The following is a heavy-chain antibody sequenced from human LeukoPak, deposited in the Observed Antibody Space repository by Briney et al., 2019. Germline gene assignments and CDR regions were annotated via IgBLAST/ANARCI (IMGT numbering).Heavy chain of an antibody. D-gene: IGHD2-15*01. CDR1: GGSFSGYY. CDR3: ARGRIVVVVAATPRLYGMDV. CDR2: INHSGST. V-gene: IGHV4-34*01. J-gene: IGHJ6*04. Sequence: SETLSLTSAVYGGSFSGYYWSWIRQPPGKGLEWIGEINHSGSTNYNPSLKSRVTISVDTSKNQFSLKLSSVTAADTAVYYCARGRIVVVVAATPRLYGMDVWGKGTTVTVSS.